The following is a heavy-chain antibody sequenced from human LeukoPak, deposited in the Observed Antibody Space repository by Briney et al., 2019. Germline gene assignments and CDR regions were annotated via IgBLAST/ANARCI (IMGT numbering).Heavy chain of an antibody. CDR1: GFTFSSYS. CDR2: ISSSSSYI. CDR3: AKRGSSGYYPFDY. V-gene: IGHV3-21*01. Sequence: GGSLRLSCAASGFTFSSYSMNWVRQAPGKGLEWVSSISSSSSYIYYADSVKGRFTISRDNAKNSLYLQMNSLRAEDTAVYYCAKRGSSGYYPFDYWGQGTLVTVSS. J-gene: IGHJ4*02. D-gene: IGHD3-22*01.